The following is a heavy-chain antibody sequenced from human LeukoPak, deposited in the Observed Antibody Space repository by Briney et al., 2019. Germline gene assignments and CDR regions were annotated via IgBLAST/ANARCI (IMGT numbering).Heavy chain of an antibody. V-gene: IGHV3-33*01. J-gene: IGHJ3*02. CDR1: GFTFSSYG. CDR3: ARDRDVAGTFYAFDI. Sequence: GGSLRLSCAASGFTFSSYGMYWVRQAPGKGLEWVAVIWYDGSNKYYADSVKGRFTISRDNSKNTLYLQMNSLRAEDTAVYYCARDRDVAGTFYAFDIWGQGTMVTVSS. CDR2: IWYDGSNK. D-gene: IGHD6-19*01.